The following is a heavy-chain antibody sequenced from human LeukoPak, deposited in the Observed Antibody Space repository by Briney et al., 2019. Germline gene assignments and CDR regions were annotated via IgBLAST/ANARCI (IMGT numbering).Heavy chain of an antibody. V-gene: IGHV3-23*01. Sequence: PGGSLRLSCVASGFTFSSYAMSWVRQAPGKGLEWVSAISGSGGSTYYADSVKGRFTISRDNSKNTLYLQMNSLRAEDTAVYYCAKDTAPTPIVVVVAAKGPLGYWGQGTLVTVSS. CDR2: ISGSGGST. J-gene: IGHJ4*02. CDR3: AKDTAPTPIVVVVAAKGPLGY. CDR1: GFTFSSYA. D-gene: IGHD2-15*01.